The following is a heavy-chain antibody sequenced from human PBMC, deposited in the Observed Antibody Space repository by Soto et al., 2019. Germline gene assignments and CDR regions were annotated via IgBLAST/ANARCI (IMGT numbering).Heavy chain of an antibody. J-gene: IGHJ6*02. Sequence: ASVKVSCKASGYTFTSYYMHWVRQAPGQGLEWMGIINPSGGSTSYAQKFQGRVTMTRETSTGTVYMELGSLRSEDTAVYYCARSEPSYDQRNYYYYYGMDVWGQGTTVTVSS. V-gene: IGHV1-46*01. CDR2: INPSGGST. D-gene: IGHD3-3*01. CDR3: ARSEPSYDQRNYYYYYGMDV. CDR1: GYTFTSYY.